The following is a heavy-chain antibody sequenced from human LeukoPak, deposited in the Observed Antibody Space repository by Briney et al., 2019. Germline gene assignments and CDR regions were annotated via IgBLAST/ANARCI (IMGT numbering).Heavy chain of an antibody. D-gene: IGHD2-2*01. J-gene: IGHJ4*02. V-gene: IGHV1-3*01. CDR3: ARGSTSDWPLDH. CDR1: GYTFSDYA. CDR2: IDAGDGDT. Sequence: ASVTVSCTASGYTFSDYAVHWVRQAPGQRFEWMGWIDAGDGDTRYSQKFQGRVTITRDTSASTAYIELRRLRSEDTAMYYCARGSTSDWPLDHWGQETLVTISS.